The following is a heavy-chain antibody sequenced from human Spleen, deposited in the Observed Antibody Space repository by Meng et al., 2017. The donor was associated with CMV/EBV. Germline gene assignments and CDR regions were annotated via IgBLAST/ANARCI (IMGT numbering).Heavy chain of an antibody. CDR2: LIPIFGTA. J-gene: IGHJ4*02. Sequence: ASGGTFTSYAINWVRQAPGQGLEWMGGLIPIFGTANYAQKFQGRVTITTDESTRTTYMELSSLRSEDTAMYYCAKGSSGYQSHLFDSWGQGTLVTVSS. CDR3: AKGSSGYQSHLFDS. D-gene: IGHD3-22*01. CDR1: GGTFTSYA. V-gene: IGHV1-69*05.